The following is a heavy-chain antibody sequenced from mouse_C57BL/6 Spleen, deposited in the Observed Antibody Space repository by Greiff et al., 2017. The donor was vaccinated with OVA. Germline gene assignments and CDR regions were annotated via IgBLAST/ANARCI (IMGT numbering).Heavy chain of an antibody. J-gene: IGHJ2*01. D-gene: IGHD2-4*01. CDR3: ARRGYDYEDY. V-gene: IGHV1-82*01. CDR2: IYPGDGDT. Sequence: LQQSGPELVKPGASVKISCKASGYAFSSSWMNWVKQRPGKGLEWIGRIYPGDGDTNYNGKFKGKATLTADKSSSTAYMQLSSLTSEDSAVYFCARRGYDYEDYWGQGTTLTVSS. CDR1: GYAFSSSW.